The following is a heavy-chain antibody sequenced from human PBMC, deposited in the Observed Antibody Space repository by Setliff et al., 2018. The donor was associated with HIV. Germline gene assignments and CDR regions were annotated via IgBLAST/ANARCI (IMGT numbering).Heavy chain of an antibody. CDR1: GGSVSTGNYY. CDR3: TRRGADSYYPRPLDV. D-gene: IGHD3-10*01. CDR2: IFYSGST. J-gene: IGHJ6*04. Sequence: KPSETLSLTCTVSGGSVSTGNYYWNWIRLPPGKGLEWIGYIFYSGSTNYNPSLKSRVTISVDTSKNQFSLRLNSVTAADTAISYCTRRGADSYYPRPLDVWGKGTTVTVGS. V-gene: IGHV4-61*01.